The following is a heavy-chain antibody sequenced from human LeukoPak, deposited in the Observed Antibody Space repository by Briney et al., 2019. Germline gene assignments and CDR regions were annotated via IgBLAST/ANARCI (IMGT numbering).Heavy chain of an antibody. V-gene: IGHV4-39*07. CDR3: ARGFGAAAGLSDY. D-gene: IGHD6-13*01. Sequence: SETLSLTCTVSGGSISSSSYSWGWIRQPPGKGLEWIGTFYYSGSTYYNPSLKSRVTISVDTSKNQFSLKLSSVTAADTAVYYCARGFGAAAGLSDYWGQGTLVTVSS. CDR2: FYYSGST. CDR1: GGSISSSSYS. J-gene: IGHJ4*02.